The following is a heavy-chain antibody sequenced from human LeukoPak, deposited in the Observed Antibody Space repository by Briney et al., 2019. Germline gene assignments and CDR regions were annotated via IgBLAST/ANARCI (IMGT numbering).Heavy chain of an antibody. CDR2: ISGSGSSA. CDR1: AFTFSSYA. Sequence: GGSLRLSXAASAFTFSSYAMSWVSQAPGKGLEWVSAISGSGSSAHYADSVNGRFTISRDNSKNTLYVQMNSLRADDTAVYYCAKIKGDFSGTYRGAYYFDNWGQGTLVTVSS. J-gene: IGHJ4*02. CDR3: AKIKGDFSGTYRGAYYFDN. V-gene: IGHV3-23*01. D-gene: IGHD5-12*01.